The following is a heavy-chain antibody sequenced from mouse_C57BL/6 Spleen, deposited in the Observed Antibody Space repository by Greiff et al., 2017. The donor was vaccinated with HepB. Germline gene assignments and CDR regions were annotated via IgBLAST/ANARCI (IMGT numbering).Heavy chain of an antibody. D-gene: IGHD2-2*01. CDR3: AREGLRHLDY. V-gene: IGHV1-82*01. CDR2: IYPGDGDT. J-gene: IGHJ2*01. Sequence: QVHVKQSGPELVKPGASVKISCKASGYAFSSSWMNWVKQRPGKGLEWIGRIYPGDGDTNYNGKFKGKATLTADKSSSTAYMQLSSLTSEDSAVYFCAREGLRHLDYWGQGTTLTVSS. CDR1: GYAFSSSW.